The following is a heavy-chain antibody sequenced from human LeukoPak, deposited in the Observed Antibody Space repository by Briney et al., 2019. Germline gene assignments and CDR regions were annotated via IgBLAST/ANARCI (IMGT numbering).Heavy chain of an antibody. V-gene: IGHV3-23*01. Sequence: GGSLRLSCAASGFTFSSYTMSWVRQAPGKGLEWVSAISGSGGSTYNADSVKGRYTISRDNSKNTLFLQTNSLRAEDTAVYYCANGRPCSGGSCWKYFQHWGEGNL. J-gene: IGHJ1*01. CDR2: ISGSGGST. CDR3: ANGRPCSGGSCWKYFQH. CDR1: GFTFSSYT. D-gene: IGHD2-15*01.